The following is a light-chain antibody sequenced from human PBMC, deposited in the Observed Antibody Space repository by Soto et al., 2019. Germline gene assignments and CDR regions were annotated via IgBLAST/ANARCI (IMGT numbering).Light chain of an antibody. CDR1: QSVSNNY. V-gene: IGKV3-20*01. Sequence: EIVLTQSPGTLSLSPGERATLSGRASQSVSNNYLGWYQQKPGQAPRLLVYGASRRATGIPDRFSGSGSGTDFTLTISGLEAEDFAVYYCQQYGNSLPWTFGQGTKVEIK. CDR3: QQYGNSLPWT. J-gene: IGKJ1*01. CDR2: GAS.